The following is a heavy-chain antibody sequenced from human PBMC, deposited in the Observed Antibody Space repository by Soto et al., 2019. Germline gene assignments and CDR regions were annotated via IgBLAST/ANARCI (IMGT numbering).Heavy chain of an antibody. Sequence: SETLSLTLTVSGGSISSYYWSWIRQPPGKGLEWIGYIYYSGSTNYNPSLKSRVTISVDTSKNQFSLKLSSVNAADTAVYYCARAGYSRNWFDPWGQGTLVTVSS. D-gene: IGHD6-13*01. V-gene: IGHV4-59*01. CDR3: ARAGYSRNWFDP. J-gene: IGHJ5*02. CDR1: GGSISSYY. CDR2: IYYSGST.